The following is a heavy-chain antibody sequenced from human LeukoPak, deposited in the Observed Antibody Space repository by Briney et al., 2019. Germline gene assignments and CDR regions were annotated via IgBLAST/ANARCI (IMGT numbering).Heavy chain of an antibody. Sequence: SETLSLTCAVYGGSFSGYYWRWIRQPPGKGLEWIGEINHSGSTNYNPSLKSRVTISVDTSKNQFSLKLSSVTAADTAVYYCARGRGYSYVGGDYWGQGTLVTVSS. CDR3: ARGRGYSYVGGDY. V-gene: IGHV4-34*01. D-gene: IGHD5-18*01. J-gene: IGHJ4*02. CDR1: GGSFSGYY. CDR2: INHSGST.